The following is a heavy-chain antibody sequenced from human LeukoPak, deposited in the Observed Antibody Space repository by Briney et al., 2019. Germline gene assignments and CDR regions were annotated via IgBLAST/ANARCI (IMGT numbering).Heavy chain of an antibody. CDR3: ARVQRGIAVALDY. Sequence: GGSLRLSCAASGFTFSSYWMNWVRQAPGKGLEWVSYISTTGSSIYYADSVKGRFTISRDSVKNLLYLQMNSLRAEDTAVYYCARVQRGIAVALDYWGQGTLATVSS. J-gene: IGHJ4*02. CDR2: ISTTGSSI. CDR1: GFTFSSYW. D-gene: IGHD6-19*01. V-gene: IGHV3-48*03.